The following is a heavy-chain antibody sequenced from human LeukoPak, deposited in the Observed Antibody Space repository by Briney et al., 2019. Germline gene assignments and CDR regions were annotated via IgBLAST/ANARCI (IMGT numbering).Heavy chain of an antibody. V-gene: IGHV3-30*02. Sequence: PGGSLRLSCAAAGFTFSTYGLHWVRRAPGMGLEWVAFIRYDGSNKYYADSVKGRFTISRDNFMNTVYLQMNSLRPEDTAVYYCAKEGYSSGWYEDYWGQGTLVTVSS. CDR2: IRYDGSNK. D-gene: IGHD6-19*01. J-gene: IGHJ4*02. CDR3: AKEGYSSGWYEDY. CDR1: GFTFSTYG.